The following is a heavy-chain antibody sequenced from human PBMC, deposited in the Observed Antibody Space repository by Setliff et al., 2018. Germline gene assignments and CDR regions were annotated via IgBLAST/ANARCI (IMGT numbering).Heavy chain of an antibody. CDR1: GGTFGSSA. D-gene: IGHD2-15*01. V-gene: IGHV1-69*13. J-gene: IGHJ4*02. CDR3: ATPHCSDGTCRYYFES. CDR2: IIPFFGNT. Sequence: ASVKVSCKVSGGTFGSSAFTWVRQAPGPGLEYMGGIIPFFGNTNYAQKFQGRLSITADESTNTVYMELSRLRSEDAAMYYCATPHCSDGTCRYYFESWGQGTLVTVSS.